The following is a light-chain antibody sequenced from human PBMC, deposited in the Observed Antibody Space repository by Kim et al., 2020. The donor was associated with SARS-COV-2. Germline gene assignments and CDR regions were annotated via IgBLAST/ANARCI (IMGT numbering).Light chain of an antibody. J-gene: IGKJ1*01. CDR3: QQYRSHWT. CDR2: QAS. Sequence: SASVGDRVPIPCRASHSIDIWLALYQQVPGNAPKLLIYQASSLESDVPSRFSGSGSGTEFTLTISSLQPDDFATYYCQQYRSHWTFGQGTKVDIK. CDR1: HSIDIW. V-gene: IGKV1-5*03.